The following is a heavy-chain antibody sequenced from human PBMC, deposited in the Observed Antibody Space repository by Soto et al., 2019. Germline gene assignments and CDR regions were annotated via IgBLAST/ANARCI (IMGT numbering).Heavy chain of an antibody. CDR1: GGTFSSYA. D-gene: IGHD6-19*01. CDR3: ACASGYRSGWYGVGY. Sequence: GASVKVSCKASGGTFSSYAISWVRQAPGQGLEWMGGIIPIFGTANYAQKFQGRVTITADESTSTAYMELSSLRSEDTAVYYCACASGYRSGWYGVGYWGQGTLVTVSS. V-gene: IGHV1-69*13. J-gene: IGHJ4*02. CDR2: IIPIFGTA.